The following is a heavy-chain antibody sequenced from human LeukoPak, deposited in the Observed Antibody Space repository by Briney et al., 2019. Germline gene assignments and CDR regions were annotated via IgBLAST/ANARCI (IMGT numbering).Heavy chain of an antibody. Sequence: GGSLRLSCAASGFTFISYSMNWVRQAPGKGLEWISYISSSTDTIYYADSVKGRFTISRDNAKNSLYLQMNSLRAEDTAVYYCARTGNPNYYYYYMDVWGKGTTVTVSS. CDR1: GFTFISYS. CDR3: ARTGNPNYYYYYMDV. J-gene: IGHJ6*03. V-gene: IGHV3-48*01. CDR2: ISSSTDTI. D-gene: IGHD1-14*01.